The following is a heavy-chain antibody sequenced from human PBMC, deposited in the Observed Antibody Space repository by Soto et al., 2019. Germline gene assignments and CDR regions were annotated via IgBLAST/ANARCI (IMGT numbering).Heavy chain of an antibody. V-gene: IGHV1-18*01. CDR2: ISAYNGNT. D-gene: IGHD3-3*01. Sequence: GASVKVSCKASGYTFTSYGISWVRQAPGQGLEWMGWISAYNGNTNYAQKLQGRVTMTTDTSTSTAYMELRSLRSDDTAVYYCARDSRYYDFWSGYYTCGYYDYGMYVWG. CDR3: ARDSRYYDFWSGYYTCGYYDYGMYV. J-gene: IGHJ6*02. CDR1: GYTFTSYG.